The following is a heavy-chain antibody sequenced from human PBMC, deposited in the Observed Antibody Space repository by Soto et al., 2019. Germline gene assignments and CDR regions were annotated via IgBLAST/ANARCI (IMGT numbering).Heavy chain of an antibody. V-gene: IGHV1-2*02. CDR1: GYTFTGYY. J-gene: IGHJ6*02. D-gene: IGHD3-22*01. CDR2: INPNNGVT. CDR3: ARASRQYDSSEYYMDV. Sequence: QVQLVQSGAEVTKPGASVKVSCKASGYTFTGYYMDWVRQAPGQGLEWIAWINPNNGVTNSALKFKGRVTMTRDTSIRTAYMELRRLTSDDTAVYFCARASRQYDSSEYYMDVWGQGTKVIVSS.